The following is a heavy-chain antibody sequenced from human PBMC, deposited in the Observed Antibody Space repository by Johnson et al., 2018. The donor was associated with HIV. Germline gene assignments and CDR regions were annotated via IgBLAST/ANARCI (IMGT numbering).Heavy chain of an antibody. Sequence: VQLVESGGGLVQPGRSLRLSCAASGFTFDDYAMHWVRQAPGKGLEWVSGISWNSGSIGYADSVKGRFTISRDNSKKSLYLQMNTLRAEDTAVYYCATRDPTYRPGVFDIWGQGTMVTVSS. V-gene: IGHV3-9*01. D-gene: IGHD1-14*01. CDR3: ATRDPTYRPGVFDI. CDR1: GFTFDDYA. CDR2: ISWNSGSI. J-gene: IGHJ3*02.